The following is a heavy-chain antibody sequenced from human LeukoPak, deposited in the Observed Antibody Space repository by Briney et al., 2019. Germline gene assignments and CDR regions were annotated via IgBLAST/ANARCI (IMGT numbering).Heavy chain of an antibody. Sequence: GASVKVSRKVSGYTLRELSMHWVRQAPAKGLQWMGVFDPEDGESIIAQKFQGRLTMTEDTSTDTAYMELSSLTSEDTAMYYCATGHCNTSSCYYYYMDVWGKGTTVTASS. CDR1: GYTLRELS. D-gene: IGHD2/OR15-2a*01. J-gene: IGHJ6*03. V-gene: IGHV1-24*01. CDR3: ATGHCNTSSCYYYYMDV. CDR2: FDPEDGES.